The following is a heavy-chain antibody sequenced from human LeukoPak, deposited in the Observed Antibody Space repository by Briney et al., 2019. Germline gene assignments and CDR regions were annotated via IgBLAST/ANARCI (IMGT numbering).Heavy chain of an antibody. Sequence: GESLKISCKGSGYSFPNYWIGWVRQMPGKGLEWMGIIYPGDSDIRYSPSFQGQVTISADKSISTAYLQWSSLRASDTAMYYCAIRYSGSYNDYWGQGTLVTVAS. V-gene: IGHV5-51*01. D-gene: IGHD1-26*01. CDR1: GYSFPNYW. CDR2: IYPGDSDI. CDR3: AIRYSGSYNDY. J-gene: IGHJ4*02.